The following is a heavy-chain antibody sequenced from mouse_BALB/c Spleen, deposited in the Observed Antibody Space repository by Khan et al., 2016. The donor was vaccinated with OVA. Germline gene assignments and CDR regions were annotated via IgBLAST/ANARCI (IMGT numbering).Heavy chain of an antibody. Sequence: QVQLQQSGAELARPGASVKMSCKASGYTFTSYTIHWIKERPGQGLEWIGYINPSNGYTNYNQKFKDKATLTTDKSSTTAYLQLSSLTSDDSAVYNCVRDGAYLWNDGWFAYWGQGTVVTVSA. CDR3: VRDGAYLWNDGWFAY. D-gene: IGHD2-10*01. CDR2: INPSNGYT. J-gene: IGHJ3*01. V-gene: IGHV1-4*01. CDR1: GYTFTSYT.